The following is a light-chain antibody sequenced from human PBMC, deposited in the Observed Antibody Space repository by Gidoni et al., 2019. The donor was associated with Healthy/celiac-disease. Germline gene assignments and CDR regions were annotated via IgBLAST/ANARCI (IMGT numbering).Light chain of an antibody. Sequence: DIVMTQSPDSLAVSLGERATINCKSSQSVLYSSNNKNYLAWYKQKPGQPPKLLIYWASTRESGVPDRFSGSGSGTDFTLTNSSLQAEDVAVYYCQQYYSTPYTFXQXTKLEIK. CDR1: QSVLYSSNNKNY. CDR3: QQYYSTPYT. V-gene: IGKV4-1*01. J-gene: IGKJ2*01. CDR2: WAS.